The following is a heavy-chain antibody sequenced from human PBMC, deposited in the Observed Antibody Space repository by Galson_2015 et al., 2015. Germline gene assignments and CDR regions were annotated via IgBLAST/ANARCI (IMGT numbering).Heavy chain of an antibody. V-gene: IGHV4-59*01. D-gene: IGHD3-10*01. J-gene: IGHJ3*02. CDR1: GGSISSYY. CDR2: IYYSGST. Sequence: ETLSLTCTVSGGSISSYYWSWIRQPPGKGLEWIGYIYYSGSTNYNPSLKSRVTISVDTSKNQFSLKLSSVTAADTAVYYCARDEGVDAFDIWGQGTMVTVSS. CDR3: ARDEGVDAFDI.